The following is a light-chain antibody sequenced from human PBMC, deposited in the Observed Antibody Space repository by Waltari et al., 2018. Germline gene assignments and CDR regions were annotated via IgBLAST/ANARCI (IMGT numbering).Light chain of an antibody. V-gene: IGKV3-11*01. CDR3: QQRSQWPPVT. Sequence: ENVLTKSPATLSLSPGERATITCRASQSVNTYLACYQQKPGQAPRLLIYYASNRATGIPARFSGSGSGTDFTLTISSLEPEDFAIYYCQQRSQWPPVTFGPGTKVNIK. J-gene: IGKJ3*01. CDR1: QSVNTY. CDR2: YAS.